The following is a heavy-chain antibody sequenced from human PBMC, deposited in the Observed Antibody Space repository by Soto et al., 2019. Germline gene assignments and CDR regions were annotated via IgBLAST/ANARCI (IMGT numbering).Heavy chain of an antibody. V-gene: IGHV4-59*01. Sequence: QVQLQESGPGLVKPSETLSLTCTVSGGSISSYYWSWIRQPPGKGLEWIGSIYYSGSTNYNPSLKSRVTISVDTSKNQFSLKLSSVTAADTAVYYCARVPILGSVDYWGQGTLVTVSS. CDR1: GGSISSYY. J-gene: IGHJ4*02. CDR2: IYYSGST. D-gene: IGHD7-27*01. CDR3: ARVPILGSVDY.